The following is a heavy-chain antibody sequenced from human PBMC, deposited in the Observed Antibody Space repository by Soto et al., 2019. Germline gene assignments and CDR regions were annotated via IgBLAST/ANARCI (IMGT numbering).Heavy chain of an antibody. CDR3: AAETPKRGYSYGTLDY. D-gene: IGHD5-18*01. Sequence: AAVKVSCKASGFTFTSSAVQWVRQARGQRLEWIGWIVVGSSNTNYAQKFQERVTNTRDMSTSTAYMELSSLRAEDTAVYYCAAETPKRGYSYGTLDYWGQGTMVTVS. V-gene: IGHV1-58*01. CDR1: GFTFTSSA. CDR2: IVVGSSNT. J-gene: IGHJ4*02.